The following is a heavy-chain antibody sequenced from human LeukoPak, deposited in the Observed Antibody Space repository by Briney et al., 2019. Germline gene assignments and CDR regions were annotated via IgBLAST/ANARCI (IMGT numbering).Heavy chain of an antibody. V-gene: IGHV1-46*01. D-gene: IGHD6-13*01. CDR3: ARGRGIAAPGPRSLFDY. CDR1: GYTFTKYY. Sequence: ASVKVSCKASGYTFTKYYMHWVRQAPGQGLEWMGIIDPSGGSTSYAQIFQGRVTMTRDTSTSTFYMELSSLRSEDTAVYYCARGRGIAAPGPRSLFDYWGQGTLVTVSS. CDR2: IDPSGGST. J-gene: IGHJ4*02.